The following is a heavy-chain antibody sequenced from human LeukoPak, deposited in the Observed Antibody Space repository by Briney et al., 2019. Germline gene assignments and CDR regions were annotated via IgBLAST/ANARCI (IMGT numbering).Heavy chain of an antibody. V-gene: IGHV4-4*07. Sequence: SETLSLTCTVSGGSISSYYWSWIRQPAGKGLEWIGRIYTSGTTNYNPSLKSRVTISLDTSKDQVSLKLTSVTAADTAVYYCARHDHSSGYPSFPFDYWGQGTQVTVSS. CDR3: ARHDHSSGYPSFPFDY. J-gene: IGHJ4*02. CDR1: GGSISSYY. D-gene: IGHD3-22*01. CDR2: IYTSGTT.